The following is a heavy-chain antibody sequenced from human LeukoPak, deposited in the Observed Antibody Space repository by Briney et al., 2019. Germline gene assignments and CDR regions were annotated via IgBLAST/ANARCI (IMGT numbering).Heavy chain of an antibody. D-gene: IGHD3-3*01. J-gene: IGHJ4*02. CDR1: GLTFSSRW. Sequence: PGGSLRLSCAASGLTFSSRWMSWVRQAPGKGLEWVGNIQPDGREQYPVDSVKGRFTISRDNARNSLYLQMNSLRVEDTAVFYCARDRGGTDDFWSGYYTGYFDYWGQGTLVTVSS. CDR2: IQPDGREQ. V-gene: IGHV3-7*01. CDR3: ARDRGGTDDFWSGYYTGYFDY.